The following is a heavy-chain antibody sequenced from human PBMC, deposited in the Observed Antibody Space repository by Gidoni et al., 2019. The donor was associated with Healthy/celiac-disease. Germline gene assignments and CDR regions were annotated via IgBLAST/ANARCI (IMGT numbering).Heavy chain of an antibody. CDR2: IRYDGSNK. CDR3: AKDQSSSAEYYYMDV. V-gene: IGHV3-30*02. CDR1: GFTFSSYG. J-gene: IGHJ6*03. Sequence: ESGGGVVQPGGSLRLSCAASGFTFSSYGMHWVRQAPGKGLDWVAFIRYDGSNKYYADSVKGRFTISRDNSKNTLYLQMNSLRAEDTAVYYCAKDQSSSAEYYYMDVWGKGTTVTVSS. D-gene: IGHD6-6*01.